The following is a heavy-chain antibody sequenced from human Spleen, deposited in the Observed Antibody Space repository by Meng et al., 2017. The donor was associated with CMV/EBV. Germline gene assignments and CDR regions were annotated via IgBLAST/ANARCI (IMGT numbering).Heavy chain of an antibody. J-gene: IGHJ4*02. CDR2: IRYDGSNK. V-gene: IGHV3-30*02. CDR3: AKDRDYGGNSVDY. CDR1: GFTFSSYG. Sequence: GESLKISCAASGFTFSSYGMHWVRQAPGKGLEWVAFIRYDGSNKYYADSVKGRFTISRDNSKNTLYLQMNSLRAEDTAVYYCAKDRDYGGNSVDYWGQGTLVTVSS. D-gene: IGHD4-23*01.